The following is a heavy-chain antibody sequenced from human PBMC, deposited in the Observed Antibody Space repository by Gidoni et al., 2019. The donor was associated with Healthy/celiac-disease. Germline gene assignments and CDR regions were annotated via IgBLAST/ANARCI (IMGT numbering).Heavy chain of an antibody. CDR3: AVLGEVVAATRGYFDY. CDR2: ISYDGSNK. D-gene: IGHD2-15*01. J-gene: IGHJ4*02. Sequence: QVTLVESGRGVVQPGRSLRLSCAASGFPFRSYGMHWVRQAPGKGLEWVAVISYDGSNKYYADSVKGRFTISRDNSKNTLYLQMNSLRAEDTAVYYCAVLGEVVAATRGYFDYWGQGTLVTVSS. CDR1: GFPFRSYG. V-gene: IGHV3-30*03.